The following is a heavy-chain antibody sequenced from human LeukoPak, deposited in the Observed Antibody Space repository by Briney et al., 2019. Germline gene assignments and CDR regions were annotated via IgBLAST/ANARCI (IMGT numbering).Heavy chain of an antibody. CDR1: GFTFNRNW. V-gene: IGHV3-7*04. Sequence: GGSQRLSCAASGFTFNRNWMSWRRQAPGKGLEWVANIREDGSVKNYEDSVKGRFTISRDNAANSVSLLLNSLRAEDTAVYYCARDVGKGYFDYWGQGTLVTVSS. J-gene: IGHJ4*02. CDR3: ARDVGKGYFDY. CDR2: IREDGSVK.